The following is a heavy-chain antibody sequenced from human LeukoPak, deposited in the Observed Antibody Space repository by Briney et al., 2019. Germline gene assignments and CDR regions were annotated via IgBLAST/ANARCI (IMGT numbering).Heavy chain of an antibody. D-gene: IGHD5-18*01. V-gene: IGHV3-7*01. Sequence: GGSLRLSCAASGFTFSSYWMSWVRQAPGKGLEWVANIKQDGSEKYYVDSVKGRFTISRDNAKNSLYLQMNSLRAEDTAVYYCAKSKGYSYGTPLDYWGQGTLVTVSS. CDR2: IKQDGSEK. J-gene: IGHJ4*02. CDR3: AKSKGYSYGTPLDY. CDR1: GFTFSSYW.